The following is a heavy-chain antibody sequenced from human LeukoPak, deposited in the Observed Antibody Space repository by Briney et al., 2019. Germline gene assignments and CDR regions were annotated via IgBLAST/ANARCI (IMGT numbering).Heavy chain of an antibody. D-gene: IGHD6-13*01. Sequence: PSETLSLTCTVSGGSISSGTYYWSWIRQPAGKGLEWIGRIYTSETTNYNPSLKSRVTISLDMSKNQFSLKLRSVTAADTAVYYCAREIHIAAAGTVFDYWGQGTLVTVSS. CDR1: GGSISSGTYY. J-gene: IGHJ4*02. CDR3: AREIHIAAAGTVFDY. V-gene: IGHV4-61*02. CDR2: IYTSETT.